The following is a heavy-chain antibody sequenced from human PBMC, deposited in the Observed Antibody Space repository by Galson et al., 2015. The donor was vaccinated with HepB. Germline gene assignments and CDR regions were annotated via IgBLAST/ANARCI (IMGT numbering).Heavy chain of an antibody. V-gene: IGHV3-21*01. CDR1: GFTFSSSS. J-gene: IGHJ4*02. CDR2: ISEFDVK. D-gene: IGHD3-10*01. CDR3: TRVGQSYTPSFDY. Sequence: SLRLSCAGSGFTFSSSSLNWVRQAPGKGLEWLSYISEFDVKYYGDSVMGRFTISRDNAKNSVYLEMNSLRVEDTAIYYCTRVGQSYTPSFDYWGQGVLVTVSS.